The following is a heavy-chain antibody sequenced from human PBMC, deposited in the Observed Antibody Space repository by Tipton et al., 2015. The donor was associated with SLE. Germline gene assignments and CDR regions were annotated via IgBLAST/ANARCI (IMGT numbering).Heavy chain of an antibody. J-gene: IGHJ6*02. CDR1: GGSISSSNW. CDR3: AKDLGDNGDWKGLDV. D-gene: IGHD4-17*01. Sequence: TLSLTCAVSGGSISSSNWWSWVRQPPGKGLEWIGEINHSGSTNYNPSLKSRVTISLDMSKNEVSLKSTSVTDADTAVYYCAKDLGDNGDWKGLDVWGQGTTVTVSS. V-gene: IGHV4-4*02. CDR2: INHSGST.